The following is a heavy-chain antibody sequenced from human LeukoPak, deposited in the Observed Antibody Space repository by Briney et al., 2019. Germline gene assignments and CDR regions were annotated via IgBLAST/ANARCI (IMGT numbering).Heavy chain of an antibody. CDR1: GFTFSSYA. J-gene: IGHJ4*02. CDR2: ISGSGGST. Sequence: PGGSLRLSRAASGFTFSSYAMSWVRQAPGKGLEWVSAISGSGGSTYYADSVKGRFTISRDNSKNTLYLQMNSLRAEDTAVYYCAKVPLYYYDSSGYYYSDYWGQGTLVTVSS. V-gene: IGHV3-23*01. CDR3: AKVPLYYYDSSGYYYSDY. D-gene: IGHD3-22*01.